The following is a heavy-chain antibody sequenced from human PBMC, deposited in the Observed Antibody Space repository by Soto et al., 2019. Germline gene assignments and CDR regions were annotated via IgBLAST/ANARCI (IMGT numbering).Heavy chain of an antibody. CDR3: ARGLILWYGELTRRGGHYYYKGV. D-gene: IGHD3-10*01. CDR2: INGSGST. V-gene: IGHV4-34*01. CDR1: GGSFSGYY. Sequence: QVQLQQWGAGMLKPSETLSLTCAVYGGSFSGYYWSWIRQPPGKGLEWIGEINGSGSTKYNPSLKSRVNISVGTTKNPFSLELSSVNAADKAVYYCARGLILWYGELTRRGGHYYYKGVWGKGTTVTVSS. J-gene: IGHJ6*03.